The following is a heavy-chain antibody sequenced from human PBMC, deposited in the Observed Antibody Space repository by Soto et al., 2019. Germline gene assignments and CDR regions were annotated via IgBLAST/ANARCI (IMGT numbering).Heavy chain of an antibody. CDR1: GDSISSGGYY. V-gene: IGHV4-31*03. CDR2: IYHSGNT. CDR3: ARESEDLTSNFDY. J-gene: IGHJ4*02. Sequence: SETLSLTCTVSGDSISSGGYYWSWIRQHPEKGLEWIGHIYHSGNTYYNPSLKSRVTISVDTSKNQFSLKLSSVTAEDTAVYYCARESEDLTSNFDYWGQGTLVTVSS.